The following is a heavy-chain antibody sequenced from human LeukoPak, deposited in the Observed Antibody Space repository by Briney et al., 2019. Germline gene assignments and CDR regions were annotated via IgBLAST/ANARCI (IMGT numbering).Heavy chain of an antibody. Sequence: GASVTVSFKASGDTVTDYYMHWVRPAPGQGLEWMGCITPNNGGTNFAQKFQGRVTMTRDTSISTAYMELSRLTSDDTAVYYCARDLHSGSYYPLDYWGQGTLVTVSS. CDR2: ITPNNGGT. J-gene: IGHJ4*02. CDR1: GDTVTDYY. CDR3: ARDLHSGSYYPLDY. V-gene: IGHV1-2*02. D-gene: IGHD1-26*01.